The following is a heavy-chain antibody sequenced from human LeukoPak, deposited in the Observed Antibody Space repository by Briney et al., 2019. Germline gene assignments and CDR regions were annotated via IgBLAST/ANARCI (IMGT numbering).Heavy chain of an antibody. CDR1: GGSISSGSYY. CDR3: ARGRYCSSTSCYAYYCYYMDV. Sequence: SETLSLTCTVSGGSISSGSYYWNWIRQPPGKGLEWIGEINHSGSTNYNPSLKSRVTISVDTSKNQFSLKLSSVTAADTAVYYCARGRYCSSTSCYAYYCYYMDVWGKGTTVTVSS. D-gene: IGHD2-2*01. V-gene: IGHV4-39*07. CDR2: INHSGST. J-gene: IGHJ6*03.